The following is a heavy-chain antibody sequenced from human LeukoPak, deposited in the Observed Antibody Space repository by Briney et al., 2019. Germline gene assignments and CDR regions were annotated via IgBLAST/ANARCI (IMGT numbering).Heavy chain of an antibody. Sequence: RSGGSLRLSCAASGFTFSSYAMHWVRQAPGKGLEWVSGISGSGGSTNYVDSVKGRFTISRDNSKNTLYLQMNSLRAEDTAVYYCGGSGSYYRLDYWGQGTLVTVSS. V-gene: IGHV3-23*01. CDR2: ISGSGGST. CDR3: GGSGSYYRLDY. CDR1: GFTFSSYA. D-gene: IGHD3-10*01. J-gene: IGHJ4*02.